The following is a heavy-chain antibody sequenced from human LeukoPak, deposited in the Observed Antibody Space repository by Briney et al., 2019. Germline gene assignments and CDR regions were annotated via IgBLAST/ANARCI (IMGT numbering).Heavy chain of an antibody. CDR2: IIPILGIA. CDR1: GGTFSSYA. J-gene: IGHJ4*02. V-gene: IGHV1-69*04. Sequence: SVKVSCKASGGTFSSYAISWVRQAPGQGLEWMGRIIPILGIANYAQKFQGRVTITADKSTSTAYMELSSLRSEDTAVYYCASLYGSGSYYNNYWGQGTLATVSS. CDR3: ASLYGSGSYYNNY. D-gene: IGHD3-10*01.